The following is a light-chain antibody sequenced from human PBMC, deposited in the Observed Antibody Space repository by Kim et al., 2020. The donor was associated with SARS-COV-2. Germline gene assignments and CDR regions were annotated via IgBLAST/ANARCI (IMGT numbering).Light chain of an antibody. CDR3: QHSVSTPLT. CDR1: QTIKIY. J-gene: IGKJ4*01. CDR2: GAS. V-gene: IGKV1-39*01. Sequence: DIQMTQSPSSLSASVGDRVTITCRASQTIKIYLNWYQQKPGKAPKLLIYGASSSQSGVPSRFSGSGSGTDFTLTITSLQPEDFATYYCQHSVSTPLTFGGGTKVDIK.